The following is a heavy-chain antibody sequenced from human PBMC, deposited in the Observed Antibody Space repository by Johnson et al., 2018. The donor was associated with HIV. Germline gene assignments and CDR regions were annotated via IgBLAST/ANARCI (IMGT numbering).Heavy chain of an antibody. V-gene: IGHV3-30*18. D-gene: IGHD3/OR15-3a*01. CDR3: AKDLGESENEEWATDYYDFSIGYPGQDPRAVVGAFDI. Sequence: QVQLVESGGGVVQPGRSLRLSCAASGFSFSNYAMDWVRQAPGKGLEWVAVISSDGSNKNYADSVKGRFTFSRDNSKNTLYLQMNSLRAEDTAVYYCAKDLGESENEEWATDYYDFSIGYPGQDPRAVVGAFDIWGQGTMVTVSS. CDR2: ISSDGSNK. CDR1: GFSFSNYA. J-gene: IGHJ3*02.